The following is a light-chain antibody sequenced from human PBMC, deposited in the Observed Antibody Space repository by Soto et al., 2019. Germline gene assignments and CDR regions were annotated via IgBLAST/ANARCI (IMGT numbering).Light chain of an antibody. V-gene: IGKV3-11*01. CDR1: QSVSSY. Sequence: EIVLTQSPATLSLSPGERATLSCRASQSVSSYLAWYQQKPGQAPRLLIYDASNRATGIPARFSGSGSGIDFTLTISSLEPEGFAVYYCQQRSNWPPWTFGQGTKVEIK. CDR3: QQRSNWPPWT. CDR2: DAS. J-gene: IGKJ1*01.